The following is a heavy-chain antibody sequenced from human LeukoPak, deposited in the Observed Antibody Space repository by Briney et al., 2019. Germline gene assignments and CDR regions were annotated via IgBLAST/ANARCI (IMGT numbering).Heavy chain of an antibody. CDR3: AKDASSSGWYNPFDY. V-gene: IGHV3-23*01. CDR1: GFTFSSYA. Sequence: PGGSLRLSCAASGFTFSSYAMSWVRKAPGKGLEWVSAISGSGGSTYYADSVKGRFTISRDNSKNTLYLQMNSLRAEDTAVYYCAKDASSSGWYNPFDYWGQGTLVTVSS. CDR2: ISGSGGST. J-gene: IGHJ4*02. D-gene: IGHD6-19*01.